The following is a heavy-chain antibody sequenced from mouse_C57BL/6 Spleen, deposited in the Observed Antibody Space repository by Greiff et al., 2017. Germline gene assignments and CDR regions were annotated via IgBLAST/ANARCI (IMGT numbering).Heavy chain of an antibody. Sequence: VQLQQPGAELVKPGASVKMSCKASGYTFTSYWITWVKQRPGQGLEWIGDIYPGSGSTNYNEKFKSKATLTVDTSSSTAYMQLSSLTSEDSAVYYCARGEYYYGRSSFYAMDYWGQGTSVTVSS. V-gene: IGHV1-55*01. CDR1: GYTFTSYW. D-gene: IGHD1-1*01. CDR3: ARGEYYYGRSSFYAMDY. J-gene: IGHJ4*01. CDR2: IYPGSGST.